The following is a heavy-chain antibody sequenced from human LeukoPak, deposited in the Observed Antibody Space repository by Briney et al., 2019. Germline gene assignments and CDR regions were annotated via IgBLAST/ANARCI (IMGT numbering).Heavy chain of an antibody. J-gene: IGHJ4*02. CDR3: ATPLDYYDTSGYHQGGD. V-gene: IGHV3-7*03. D-gene: IGHD3-22*01. Sequence: PGGSLRLSCAASGFTFSSYWMTWVRQAPGKGLEWVANTKQDGSKKNYVDSVKGRFTISRDNAKNSPYLQMNSLRAEDTAVYYCATPLDYYDTSGYHQGGDWGQGTLVTVSS. CDR2: TKQDGSKK. CDR1: GFTFSSYW.